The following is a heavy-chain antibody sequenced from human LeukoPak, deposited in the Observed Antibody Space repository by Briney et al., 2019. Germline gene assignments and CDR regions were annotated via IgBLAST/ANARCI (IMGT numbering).Heavy chain of an antibody. Sequence: PGGSLRLSCAVSGFTFTNYAMSWVRQAPGKGLEWVSGISSDGVTTYYADSVKGRFTISRDISKNTVYLQIVSLRAEDTAVYHCLKEAGAGWSYFDYWGQRTLVTVSS. CDR1: GFTFTNYA. CDR2: ISSDGVTT. D-gene: IGHD6-19*01. J-gene: IGHJ4*02. V-gene: IGHV3-23*01. CDR3: LKEAGAGWSYFDY.